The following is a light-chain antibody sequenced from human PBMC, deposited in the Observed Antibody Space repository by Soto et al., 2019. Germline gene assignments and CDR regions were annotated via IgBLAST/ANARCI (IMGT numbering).Light chain of an antibody. CDR1: QSVSSN. V-gene: IGKV3-15*01. J-gene: IGKJ3*01. CDR2: DAS. CDR3: QQYNNWPFT. Sequence: EIVMTQSPATLSVSPGERATLSCRASQSVSSNLAWYQQKPGQPPRLLIYDASTRATGIPARFSGRGSGTELTLTISSLQSEDFAVYYCQQYNNWPFTFGPGTKVDIK.